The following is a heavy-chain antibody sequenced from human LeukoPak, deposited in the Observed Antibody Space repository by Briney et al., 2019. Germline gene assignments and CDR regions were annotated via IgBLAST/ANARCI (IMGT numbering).Heavy chain of an antibody. V-gene: IGHV3-74*03. Sequence: PGGSLRLSCAASGFTFSNYWMHWVRQAPGKGLVWVSRVDNDGSGTMYADSVRGRFTISRDNAKNTVYLQMNSLRDEDTAVYYCVRSQRGYSYGEHWGQGTPVTVSS. D-gene: IGHD5-18*01. J-gene: IGHJ4*02. CDR1: GFTFSNYW. CDR2: VDNDGSGT. CDR3: VRSQRGYSYGEH.